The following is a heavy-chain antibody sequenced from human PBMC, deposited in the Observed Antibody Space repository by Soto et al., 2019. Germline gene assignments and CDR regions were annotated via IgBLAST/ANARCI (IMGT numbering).Heavy chain of an antibody. D-gene: IGHD2-2*01. J-gene: IGHJ4*02. Sequence: GGSLRLSCAASGFTFSSYGMHWVRQAPGKGLEWVAVIWYDGSNKYYADSVKGRFTISRDNSKNTLYLQMNSLRAEDTAVYYCARGWLLSGIDYRGQGTLVTVSS. V-gene: IGHV3-33*01. CDR2: IWYDGSNK. CDR1: GFTFSSYG. CDR3: ARGWLLSGIDY.